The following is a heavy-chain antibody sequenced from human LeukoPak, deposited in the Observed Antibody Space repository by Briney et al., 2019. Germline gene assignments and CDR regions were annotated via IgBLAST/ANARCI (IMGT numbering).Heavy chain of an antibody. V-gene: IGHV1-46*01. CDR2: IYPRDGST. J-gene: IGHJ4*02. CDR3: ARDQEGFDY. Sequence: ASVKVSFKASGYAFTSNYIHWVRQAPGQGLEWMGMIYPRDGSTSYAQRFQGRVTVTRDTSTSTVHMELSGLRSEDTAVYYCARDQEGFDYWGQGTLVTVSS. CDR1: GYAFTSNY.